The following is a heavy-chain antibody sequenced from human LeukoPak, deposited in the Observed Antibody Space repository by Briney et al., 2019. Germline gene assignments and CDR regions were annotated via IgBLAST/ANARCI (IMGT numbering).Heavy chain of an antibody. CDR3: ARARYCSSTSCYLDY. J-gene: IGHJ4*02. V-gene: IGHV3-23*01. CDR1: RLTFNTYA. Sequence: PGRSLRLSCAAARLTFNTYAISSVRQAPGNGLELVSGISSSGDSTYYADSVKGRFTISRDNSQNLLYLQMDSLRAEDTAVYFCARARYCSSTSCYLDYWGQGTLVTVSS. CDR2: ISSSGDST. D-gene: IGHD2-2*01.